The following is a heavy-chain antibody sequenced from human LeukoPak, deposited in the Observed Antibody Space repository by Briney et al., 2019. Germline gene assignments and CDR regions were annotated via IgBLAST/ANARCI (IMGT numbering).Heavy chain of an antibody. J-gene: IGHJ4*02. CDR2: ISGSGGNT. Sequence: GGSLRLSCVASGFTFSSYAMTWVRQAPGKGLEWVSAISGSGGNTYYADSVKGRFTISRDNSKNTLYVQMSSLRVEDTAVYYCARGRRGYSEEYWGQGTLVTVSS. CDR1: GFTFSSYA. D-gene: IGHD5-18*01. V-gene: IGHV3-23*01. CDR3: ARGRRGYSEEY.